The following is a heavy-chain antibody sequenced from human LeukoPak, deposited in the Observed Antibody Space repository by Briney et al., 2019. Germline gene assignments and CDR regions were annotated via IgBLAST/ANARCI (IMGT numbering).Heavy chain of an antibody. D-gene: IGHD3-22*01. CDR1: GDSVSSDSAA. CDR3: ARGSGYYDTGSFSFVDN. V-gene: IGHV6-1*01. CDR2: TYYRSQWFI. Sequence: SQTLSVTCAISGDSVSSDSAAWNWIRQTPSRGPEWLGRTYYRSQWFIDYAVSVNTRITIKADTSRNQFSLELNSVTPEDTGVYYCARGSGYYDTGSFSFVDNWGQGTLVTVSS. J-gene: IGHJ4*02.